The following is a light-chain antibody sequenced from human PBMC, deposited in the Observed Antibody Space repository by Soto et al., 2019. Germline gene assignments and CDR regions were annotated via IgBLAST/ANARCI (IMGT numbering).Light chain of an antibody. J-gene: IGKJ1*01. Sequence: DIVMTQSPATLSVSPGEGATLSCRASQSVSSNLAWYQQKPGQAPRLLIYDSSTRATGIPARFGGRGSGTEFTLTISSLQSEDFAVYYCQQYHNWPLAFGQGTKVEIK. CDR3: QQYHNWPLA. CDR2: DSS. CDR1: QSVSSN. V-gene: IGKV3-15*01.